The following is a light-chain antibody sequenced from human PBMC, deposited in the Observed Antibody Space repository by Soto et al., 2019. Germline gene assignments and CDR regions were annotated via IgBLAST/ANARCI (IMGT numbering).Light chain of an antibody. V-gene: IGLV2-14*01. CDR2: EVT. J-gene: IGLJ1*01. CDR1: STDIGAYNY. CDR3: NSYTTLSNRV. Sequence: SALTQPASVSGSPGQSITISCTGTSTDIGAYNYVAWYQQHPGKAPKLLIYEVTNRPSGVSNRFSGSKSGNTASLTLSGLQAEDEANYYCNSYTTLSNRVFGTGTKVTVL.